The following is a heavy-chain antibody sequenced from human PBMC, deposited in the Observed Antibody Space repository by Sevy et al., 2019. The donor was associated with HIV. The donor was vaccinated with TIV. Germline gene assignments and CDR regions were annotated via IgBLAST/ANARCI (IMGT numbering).Heavy chain of an antibody. J-gene: IGHJ5*02. D-gene: IGHD4-17*01. Sequence: SETLSLTCAVYGGSFSGYYWSWIRQPPGKGLEWVGEINHSGSTNYNPSLKSRVTISVDTSKNQFSLKLSSVTAADTAVYYCARDLTTWDWFDPWGQGTLVTVSS. CDR1: GGSFSGYY. V-gene: IGHV4-34*01. CDR3: ARDLTTWDWFDP. CDR2: INHSGST.